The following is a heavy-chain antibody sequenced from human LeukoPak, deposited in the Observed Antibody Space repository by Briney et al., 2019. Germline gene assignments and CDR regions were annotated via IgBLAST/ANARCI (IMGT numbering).Heavy chain of an antibody. J-gene: IGHJ4*02. CDR3: AREDPGGWYDY. Sequence: ASVKVSCKASGGTFSSYAISWVRQAPGQGLEWMGWINPNTGATNYAQKFKGRVTMTRDTSISTAYMELSRLRSDDTAVYYCAREDPGGWYDYWGQGTLVTVSS. CDR1: GGTFSSYA. V-gene: IGHV1-2*02. D-gene: IGHD6-19*01. CDR2: INPNTGAT.